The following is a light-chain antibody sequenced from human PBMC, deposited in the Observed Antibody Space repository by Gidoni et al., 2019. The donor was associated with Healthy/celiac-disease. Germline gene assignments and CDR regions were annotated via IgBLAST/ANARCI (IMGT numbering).Light chain of an antibody. CDR3: QQYGSSPWT. V-gene: IGKV3-20*01. J-gene: IGKJ1*01. Sequence: IDLTQSPGTLSFSPGERATLSCRASQNVSSSYLAWYQQKPGQAPRLLIYGASSRASGIPDRFSGSGSGTDFTLTISRLEPEDFAGYYCQQYGSSPWTFGQGTKVEIK. CDR1: QNVSSSY. CDR2: GAS.